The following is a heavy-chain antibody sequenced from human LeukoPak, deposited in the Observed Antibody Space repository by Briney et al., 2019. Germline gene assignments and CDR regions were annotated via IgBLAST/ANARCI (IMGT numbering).Heavy chain of an antibody. Sequence: PSETLSLTCAVCGGSFSGYYWSWIRQPPGKGLEWIGEINRSGSTNYNPSLKSRVTISVDTSKNQFSLKLSSVTAADTAVYYCAVAVAGVAGWFDPWGQGTLVTVSS. CDR2: INRSGST. D-gene: IGHD6-19*01. CDR1: GGSFSGYY. V-gene: IGHV4-34*01. CDR3: AVAVAGVAGWFDP. J-gene: IGHJ5*02.